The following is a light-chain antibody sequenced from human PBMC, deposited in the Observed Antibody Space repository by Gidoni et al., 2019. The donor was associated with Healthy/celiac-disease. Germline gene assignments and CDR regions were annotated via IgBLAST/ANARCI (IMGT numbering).Light chain of an antibody. V-gene: IGLV6-57*02. CDR3: QSYDSSNRGV. CDR1: SGSIASNY. J-gene: IGLJ3*02. CDR2: EDN. Sequence: NFMLTQPHSVSESPGKTVTISCTGSSGSIASNYVQWYQQRPGSAPTPVIYEDNQRPSGVPDRFSGSIDSSSNSASLTISGLKTEDQADYYCQSYDSSNRGVFGGGTKLTVL.